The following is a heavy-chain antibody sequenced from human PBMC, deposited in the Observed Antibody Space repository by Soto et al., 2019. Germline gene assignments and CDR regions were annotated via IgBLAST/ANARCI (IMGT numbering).Heavy chain of an antibody. CDR3: ARDVDIVATGDAFDI. J-gene: IGHJ3*02. Sequence: QVQLVQSGAEVKKPGASVKVSCKASGYTFTSYGISWVRQAPGQGLEWMGWISAYNGNTNYAQKLKGRVTMTTDTSTSTAYMKLRSLRTDDTAVYYCARDVDIVATGDAFDIWGQGTMVTVSS. V-gene: IGHV1-18*01. D-gene: IGHD5-12*01. CDR2: ISAYNGNT. CDR1: GYTFTSYG.